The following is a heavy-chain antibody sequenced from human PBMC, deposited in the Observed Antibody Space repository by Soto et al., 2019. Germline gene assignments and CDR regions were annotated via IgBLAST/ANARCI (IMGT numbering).Heavy chain of an antibody. CDR3: ATHQTFGELLSLGFDP. D-gene: IGHD3-10*01. V-gene: IGHV4-31*03. CDR2: IYYSGST. J-gene: IGHJ5*02. Sequence: PSETLSLTCTVSGGSISSGGYYWSWIRQHPGKGLEWIGYIYYSGSTYYNPSLKSRVTISVDTSKNQFSLKLSSVTAADTAVYYCATHQTFGELLSLGFDPWGQGTLVTVS. CDR1: GGSISSGGYY.